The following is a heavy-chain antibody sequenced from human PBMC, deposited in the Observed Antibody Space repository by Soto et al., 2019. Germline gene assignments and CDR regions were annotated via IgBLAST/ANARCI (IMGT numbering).Heavy chain of an antibody. CDR3: APLSVSLSGPYGIHV. V-gene: IGHV4-39*01. J-gene: IGHJ6*02. Sequence: PSETLSLTCSVSGYSFSSSDYYWAWIRQPPGKGLGWIGSMLYSGLTYYNPSLKSRVTLSVDTSKNQFSVRLNSVTASDTAVYYCAPLSVSLSGPYGIHVWGQGTTVTV. D-gene: IGHD2-15*01. CDR2: MLYSGLT. CDR1: GYSFSSSDYY.